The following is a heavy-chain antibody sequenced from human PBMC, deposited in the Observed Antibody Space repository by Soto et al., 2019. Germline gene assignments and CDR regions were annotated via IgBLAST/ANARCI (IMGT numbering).Heavy chain of an antibody. CDR1: GFTFSDHY. CDR3: ATGSSYSPMHFDN. J-gene: IGHJ4*02. CDR2: TRNKVNSYTT. Sequence: EVQLVESGGGLVQPGGSLRLSCAASGFTFSDHYMDWVRQAPGKGLEWVGRTRNKVNSYTTQYAASVKGRFTISRDDSKKSLYLQMNSLKTEDKAVYYCATGSSYSPMHFDNWGQGTLVTVSS. D-gene: IGHD2-15*01. V-gene: IGHV3-72*01.